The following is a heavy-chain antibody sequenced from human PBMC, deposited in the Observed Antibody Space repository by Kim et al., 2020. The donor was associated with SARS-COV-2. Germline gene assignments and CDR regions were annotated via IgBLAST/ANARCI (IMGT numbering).Heavy chain of an antibody. J-gene: IGHJ6*02. V-gene: IGHV3-48*02. CDR3: ARDRYISSWYSLRVYYYYAMEV. Sequence: GGSLRLSCAASGFTFSSYGMNWVRQAPGKGLEWVSYISSSSSTIYYADSVKGRFTISRDNAKNSLYLQMNSLRDEDTAVYYCARDRYISSWYSLRVYYYYAMEVWGQGTPLTVS. D-gene: IGHD6-13*01. CDR1: GFTFSSYG. CDR2: ISSSSSTI.